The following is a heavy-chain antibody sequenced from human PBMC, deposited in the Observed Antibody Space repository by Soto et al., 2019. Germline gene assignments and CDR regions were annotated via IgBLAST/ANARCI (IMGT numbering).Heavy chain of an antibody. CDR3: ARACGSSGCRKRSEYYYYYYGMDV. CDR1: GGTFSSYA. Sequence: SVKVSCKASGGTFSSYAISWVRQAPGQGLEWMGGIIPIFGTANYAQKLQGRVTITADESTSTAYMELSSLRSEDTAVYYCARACGSSGCRKRSEYYYYYYGMDVWGQGTTVTVSS. J-gene: IGHJ6*02. CDR2: IIPIFGTA. D-gene: IGHD3-22*01. V-gene: IGHV1-69*13.